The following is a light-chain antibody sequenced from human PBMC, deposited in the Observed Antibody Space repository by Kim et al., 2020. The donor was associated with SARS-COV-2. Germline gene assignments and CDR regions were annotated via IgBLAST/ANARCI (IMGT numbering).Light chain of an antibody. CDR3: QAWDSNTYV. V-gene: IGLV3-1*01. CDR2: HDD. Sequence: SYELTQPPSVSVSPGQTATITCSGDKLGDKYVHWYQQKPGQSPVLVIYHDDRWPSGIPERFSGSNSGNTATLTISGTQTVDEADYYCQAWDSNTYVFGTGTKVTVL. CDR1: KLGDKY. J-gene: IGLJ1*01.